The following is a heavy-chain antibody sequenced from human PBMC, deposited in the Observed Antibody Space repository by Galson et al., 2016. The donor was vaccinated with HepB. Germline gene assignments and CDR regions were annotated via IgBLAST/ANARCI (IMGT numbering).Heavy chain of an antibody. CDR2: ISGDDDKT. Sequence: SLRLSCAASGFTFSSSPMSWVRQAPGKGLEWVSAISGDDDKTYYTDTVKDRFTISKDNSKNTLYLQVSNLRAEDTAVYYCAKGGAYDSWGQGTLVTVSS. V-gene: IGHV3-23*01. CDR3: AKGGAYDS. CDR1: GFTFSSSP. J-gene: IGHJ4*02.